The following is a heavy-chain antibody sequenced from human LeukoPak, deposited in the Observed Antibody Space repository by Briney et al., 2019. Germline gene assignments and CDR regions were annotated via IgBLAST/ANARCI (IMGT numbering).Heavy chain of an antibody. J-gene: IGHJ6*02. CDR2: ISAYNGNT. Sequence: ASVKVSGKASGYTFTSYGISWVRQAPGQGLEWMGWISAYNGNTNYAQKLQGRVTMTTDTSTSTAYMELRSLRSDDTAVYYCARGKAGYCSSTSCQHYYYGMDVWGQGTTVTVSS. CDR3: ARGKAGYCSSTSCQHYYYGMDV. D-gene: IGHD2-2*01. V-gene: IGHV1-18*01. CDR1: GYTFTSYG.